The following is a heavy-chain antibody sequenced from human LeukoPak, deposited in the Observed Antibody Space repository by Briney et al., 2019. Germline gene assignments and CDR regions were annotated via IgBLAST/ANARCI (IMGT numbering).Heavy chain of an antibody. CDR2: IIPIFGTA. Sequence: SVKVSCKASGNSISNYAVSWVRQAPGQGFERMEGIIPIFGTADYAQKFQGRVTITADQSTSTTYMALSSLKSEDTATYYCTTRACHAGGCSSSFYYYYGLHFWGQGTTVSVSS. V-gene: IGHV1-69*13. D-gene: IGHD3-16*01. J-gene: IGHJ6*02. CDR3: TTRACHAGGCSSSFYYYYGLHF. CDR1: GNSISNYA.